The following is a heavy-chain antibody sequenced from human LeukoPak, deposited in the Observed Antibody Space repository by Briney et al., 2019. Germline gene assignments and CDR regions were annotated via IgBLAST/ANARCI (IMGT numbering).Heavy chain of an antibody. V-gene: IGHV4-4*07. CDR1: GGSISSYY. D-gene: IGHD3-16*02. Sequence: PSETLSLTCTVSGGSISSYYWSWIRQPAGKGLEWIGRIYTSGSTNYNPSLKSRVTISVDTSKNQFSLKLSSVTAADTAVYYCAREYYDYVWGSYRRRGLSAFDIWGQGTMVTVSS. CDR3: AREYYDYVWGSYRRRGLSAFDI. CDR2: IYTSGST. J-gene: IGHJ3*02.